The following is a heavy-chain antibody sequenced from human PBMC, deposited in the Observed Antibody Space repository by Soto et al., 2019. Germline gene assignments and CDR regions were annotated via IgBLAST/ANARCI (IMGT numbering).Heavy chain of an antibody. V-gene: IGHV4-59*08. D-gene: IGHD3-10*01. Sequence: SETLSLTCTVSGGSISRYYWSWIRQPPGKGLEWIGYIYYSGSTNYNPSLKSRVTISVDTSKNQFSLKLNSMTAADTAVYYCASELRAKTDFDYWGSGTLVTVSS. CDR3: ASELRAKTDFDY. CDR2: IYYSGST. J-gene: IGHJ4*01. CDR1: GGSISRYY.